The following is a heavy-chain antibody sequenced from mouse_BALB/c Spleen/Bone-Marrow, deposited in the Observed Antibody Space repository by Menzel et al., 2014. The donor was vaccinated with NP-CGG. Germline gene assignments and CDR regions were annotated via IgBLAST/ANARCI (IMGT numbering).Heavy chain of an antibody. CDR3: ARWDYGRARFAY. D-gene: IGHD1-1*01. V-gene: IGHV14-3*02. J-gene: IGHJ3*01. Sequence: EVQLQQSGAELVKPGASVKLSCTASGFNIKDTYMHWVKQRPEQGLEWIGRIDPANGNTKYDPKFQGKATITADTSSNTAYLQLSSLTSEDTAVYYCARWDYGRARFAYWGQGTLVTVSA. CDR2: IDPANGNT. CDR1: GFNIKDTY.